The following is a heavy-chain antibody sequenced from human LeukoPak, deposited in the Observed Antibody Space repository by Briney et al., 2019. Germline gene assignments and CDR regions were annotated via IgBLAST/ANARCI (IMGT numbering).Heavy chain of an antibody. Sequence: GGSLRLSCAASGFTFSDYYMSWIRQAPGKGLEWVSYISSSGSTIYYADSVKGRFTISRDNAKNSLYLQMNSLRAEDTAVYHCARDPTIFGVVTPYDYWGQGTLVTVSS. D-gene: IGHD3-3*01. J-gene: IGHJ4*02. CDR1: GFTFSDYY. CDR2: ISSSGSTI. V-gene: IGHV3-11*04. CDR3: ARDPTIFGVVTPYDY.